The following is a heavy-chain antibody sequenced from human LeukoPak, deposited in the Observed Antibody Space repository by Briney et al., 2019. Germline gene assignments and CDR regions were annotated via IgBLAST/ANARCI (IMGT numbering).Heavy chain of an antibody. CDR2: IRYDGSNK. CDR3: AKDRITMIVVVPARYFDY. V-gene: IGHV3-30*02. Sequence: GGSLRLSCAASGFTFSSYGMHWVRQAPGKGLEWVAFIRYDGSNKYYADSVKGRFTISRDNSKNTLYLQMNSLRAEDTAVYYCAKDRITMIVVVPARYFDYWGQGTLVTVSS. CDR1: GFTFSSYG. J-gene: IGHJ4*02. D-gene: IGHD3-22*01.